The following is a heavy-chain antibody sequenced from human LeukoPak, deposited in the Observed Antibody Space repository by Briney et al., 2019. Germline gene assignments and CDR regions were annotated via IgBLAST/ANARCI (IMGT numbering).Heavy chain of an antibody. Sequence: GGSLRLSCAASGFTFSSYSMNWVRQAPGKGLEWVSYISSSSSTIYYADSVKGRFTISRDNAKNSLYLQMNSLRAEDTALYYCAKLSSGNLGGYFDYWGQGTLVTVSS. J-gene: IGHJ4*02. V-gene: IGHV3-48*04. CDR1: GFTFSSYS. CDR2: ISSSSSTI. CDR3: AKLSSGNLGGYFDY. D-gene: IGHD6-19*01.